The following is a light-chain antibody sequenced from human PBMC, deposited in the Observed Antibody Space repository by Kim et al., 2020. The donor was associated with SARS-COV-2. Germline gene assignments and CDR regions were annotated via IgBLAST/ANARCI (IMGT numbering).Light chain of an antibody. V-gene: IGKV3-20*01. Sequence: LSPGERATLSCRASQSVSGSKLVWYQQKPGQAPRLLIYGASSRATGIPDRFSGSGSGTDFTLTISRLEPEDVAVYYCQQYGSSPRIFGQGTKLEI. CDR2: GAS. J-gene: IGKJ2*01. CDR3: QQYGSSPRI. CDR1: QSVSGSK.